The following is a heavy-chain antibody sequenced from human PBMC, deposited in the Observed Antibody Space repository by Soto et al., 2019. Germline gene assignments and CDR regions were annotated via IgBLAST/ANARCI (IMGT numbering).Heavy chain of an antibody. J-gene: IGHJ4*02. CDR3: ARLGSSGYDY. Sequence: SETLSLTCTVSGDSITSPDFYWGWIRRPPGKGLEWIGYISYSGSTNYNPPLKSRVTISVDTPKNQFSLKLSSVTAADTAVYYCARLGSSGYDYWGQGTLVTVSS. D-gene: IGHD6-6*01. CDR1: GDSITSPDFY. CDR2: ISYSGST. V-gene: IGHV4-61*05.